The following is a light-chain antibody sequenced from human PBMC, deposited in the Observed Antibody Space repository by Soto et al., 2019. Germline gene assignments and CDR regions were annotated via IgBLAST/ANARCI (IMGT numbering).Light chain of an antibody. Sequence: QAVVTQEPSLTVSPGGTVILTYGSSTGAVTSGHYPYWFQQKPGQAPKTLIYDTTNKQSWSPARFSGSLLGGKAALTLSGAQPEDEADYYCLLVYSGTVVFGGGTKLTVL. V-gene: IGLV7-46*01. J-gene: IGLJ2*01. CDR1: TGAVTSGHY. CDR3: LLVYSGTVV. CDR2: DTT.